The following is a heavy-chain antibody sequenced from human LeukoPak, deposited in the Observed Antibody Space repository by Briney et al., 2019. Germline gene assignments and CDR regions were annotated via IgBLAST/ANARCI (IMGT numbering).Heavy chain of an antibody. V-gene: IGHV4-61*01. Sequence: SETLSLTCTVSGGSVNSASYYWSWVRQPPGKGLEWIGYIYYSGSTNYNPSLKSRVTISLDTSKNQFSLRLTSVTAADTAVYYCARDCGYSTTPRYAMDVWGRGTTVTVSS. J-gene: IGHJ6*02. D-gene: IGHD5-18*01. CDR3: ARDCGYSTTPRYAMDV. CDR2: IYYSGST. CDR1: GGSVNSASYY.